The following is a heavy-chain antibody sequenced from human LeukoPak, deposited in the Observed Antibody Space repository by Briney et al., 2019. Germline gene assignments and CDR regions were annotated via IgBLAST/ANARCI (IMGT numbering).Heavy chain of an antibody. CDR3: AKDPQWTPWDY. Sequence: GGSLRLSCAASGFTFSSYAMSWVCEAPGEGREWGSAISGSGGSTYYADSVKGRFTISRDNSKNTLYLQMNSRRAEDTAGYYCAKDPQWTPWDYWGQGTLVTVSS. V-gene: IGHV3-23*01. D-gene: IGHD6-19*01. CDR2: ISGSGGST. CDR1: GFTFSSYA. J-gene: IGHJ4*02.